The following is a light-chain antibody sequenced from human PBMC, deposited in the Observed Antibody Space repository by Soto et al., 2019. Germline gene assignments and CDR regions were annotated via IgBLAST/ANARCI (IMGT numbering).Light chain of an antibody. J-gene: IGKJ1*01. V-gene: IGKV1-39*01. CDR1: QSVTTY. CDR2: ASS. Sequence: DIQMTQSPSALSASVGDRVTITCRASQSVTTYLSWYQQKPGKAPKLLIFASSSLLSGVPSRFSGSGSGTDFTLTITSLQPEDFATYFCLQTYSPLWTFGQGTKVEIK. CDR3: LQTYSPLWT.